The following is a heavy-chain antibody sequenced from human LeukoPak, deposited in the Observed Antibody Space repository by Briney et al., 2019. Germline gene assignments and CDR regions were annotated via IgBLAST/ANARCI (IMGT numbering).Heavy chain of an antibody. CDR3: ARGTVTTLFDY. CDR1: VGSISYYY. Sequence: PSETLSLTCFVTVGSISYYYWSWIRQPAGKGLEWIGRLYTSGSTDYNPSLKSRVTMSVDTSKNQFSLKLRSVTAADTAVYYCARGTVTTLFDYWGQGTLVTVSS. V-gene: IGHV4-4*07. CDR2: LYTSGST. D-gene: IGHD4-17*01. J-gene: IGHJ4*02.